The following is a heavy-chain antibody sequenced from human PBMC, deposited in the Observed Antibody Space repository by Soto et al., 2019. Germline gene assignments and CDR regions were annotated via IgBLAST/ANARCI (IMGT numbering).Heavy chain of an antibody. Sequence: PGGSLRLSCEASGFMFDDYAMYWVRQAPGKGLVWVSGLNGDGTTTNYADSVKGRFTISRDNAKNTVYLQMSSLRAEDTAVYYCARGIRIYYAMDVWGQGTTVTVSS. V-gene: IGHV3-74*01. CDR1: GFMFDDYA. CDR3: ARGIRIYYAMDV. J-gene: IGHJ6*02. D-gene: IGHD2-15*01. CDR2: LNGDGTTT.